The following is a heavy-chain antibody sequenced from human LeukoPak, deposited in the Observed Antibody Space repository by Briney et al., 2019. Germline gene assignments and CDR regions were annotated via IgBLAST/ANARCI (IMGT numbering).Heavy chain of an antibody. CDR3: ARSDTGYGDYYYYYYMDV. CDR1: GYTFTSYG. V-gene: IGHV1-18*01. Sequence: VSVKVSCKGSGYTFTSYGISWVRQAPGQGLEWMGWISAYNGNTNYAQKLQGRVTMTTDTSTSTAYMEPRSLRSDDTAVYYCARSDTGYGDYYYYYYMDVWGKGTTVTISS. D-gene: IGHD4-17*01. CDR2: ISAYNGNT. J-gene: IGHJ6*03.